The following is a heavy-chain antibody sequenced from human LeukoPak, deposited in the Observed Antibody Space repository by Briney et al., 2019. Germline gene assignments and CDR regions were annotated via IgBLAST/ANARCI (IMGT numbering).Heavy chain of an antibody. V-gene: IGHV4-34*01. CDR2: INHSGST. CDR3: ARVKKYYYYYMDV. Sequence: SETLSLTCAVYGGSFSGYYWSWIRQPPGKGLEWIGEINHSGSTNYNPSLKSRVTISVDTSKNQFSLKLSSVTAADTAVYYCARVKKYYYYYMDVWGKGTTVTVSS. J-gene: IGHJ6*03. CDR1: GGSFSGYY.